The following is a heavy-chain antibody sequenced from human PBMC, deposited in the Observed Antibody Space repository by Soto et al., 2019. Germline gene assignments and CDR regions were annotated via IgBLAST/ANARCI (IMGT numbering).Heavy chain of an antibody. CDR2: INHRGST. J-gene: IGHJ6*02. Sequence: QVQLQQWGAGLLKPSETLSLTCAVYGGSFSGYYWSWIRQPPGKGLEWIGEINHRGSTNYNPSLNRRVTTSADTSKHQFSLKLNSVTAADTAVYYCARGSRVKIPAASGRDYYYHGLDVWGQGTAVTVSS. CDR1: GGSFSGYY. V-gene: IGHV4-34*01. CDR3: ARGSRVKIPAASGRDYYYHGLDV. D-gene: IGHD6-25*01.